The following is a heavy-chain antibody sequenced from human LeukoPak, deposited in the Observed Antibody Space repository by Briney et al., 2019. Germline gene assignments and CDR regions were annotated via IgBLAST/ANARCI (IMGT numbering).Heavy chain of an antibody. D-gene: IGHD6-19*01. J-gene: IGHJ4*02. CDR3: ARGRGWIYDS. Sequence: PGGSLRLSCAASGFTFTNDFMTWVRQAPGKGLEWVANMKVDGXDIXXXXSVXXRFTISSDNARNSLYLQMNTLRVADPAVYYCARGRGWIYDSWGRGTLVTVSS. CDR1: GFTFTNDF. CDR2: MKVDGXDI. V-gene: IGHV3-7*04.